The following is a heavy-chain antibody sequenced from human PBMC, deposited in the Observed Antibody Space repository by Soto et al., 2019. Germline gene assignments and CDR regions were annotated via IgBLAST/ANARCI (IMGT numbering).Heavy chain of an antibody. Sequence: SVKVSCKASRGTFSSYAISWVRQAPGQGLEWMGGIIPIFGTANYAQKFQGRVTITADESTSTAYMELSSLRSEDTAVYYCARDVVVVAATFAAFDIWGQGTMVTVSS. J-gene: IGHJ3*02. D-gene: IGHD2-15*01. CDR1: RGTFSSYA. CDR3: ARDVVVVAATFAAFDI. V-gene: IGHV1-69*13. CDR2: IIPIFGTA.